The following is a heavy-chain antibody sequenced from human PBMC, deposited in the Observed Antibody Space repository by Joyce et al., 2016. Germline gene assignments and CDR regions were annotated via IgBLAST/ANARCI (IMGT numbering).Heavy chain of an antibody. CDR3: ATSDLMSVTGTGWFDP. CDR1: GGTFTNYA. D-gene: IGHD1-14*01. Sequence: QVQLVQSGAQVKKPGSSLKFSCTASGGTFTNYAFNWVRQAPGQGMEWMGVIIPNFGAPSYAPKFQGRVTISADVSTSTVYMEVRNLRSEDTAVYYCATSDLMSVTGTGWFDPWGQGTLVTVSS. J-gene: IGHJ5*02. CDR2: IIPNFGAP. V-gene: IGHV1-69*01.